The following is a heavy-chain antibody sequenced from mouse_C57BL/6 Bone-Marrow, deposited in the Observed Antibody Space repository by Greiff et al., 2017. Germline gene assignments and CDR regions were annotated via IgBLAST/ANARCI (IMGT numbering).Heavy chain of an antibody. CDR3: ARGGSNYPHWYFDV. CDR2: IYIGNGYT. J-gene: IGHJ1*03. CDR1: GYTFTSSG. D-gene: IGHD2-5*01. Sequence: EVQLVESGPELVRPGSSVKMSCKTSGYTFTSSGINWVKQRPGQGLEWIGYIYIGNGYTEYNEKFKGKATLTSDTSSSTAYMQLSSLTSEYSAIYFCARGGSNYPHWYFDVWGTGTTVTVSS. V-gene: IGHV1-58*01.